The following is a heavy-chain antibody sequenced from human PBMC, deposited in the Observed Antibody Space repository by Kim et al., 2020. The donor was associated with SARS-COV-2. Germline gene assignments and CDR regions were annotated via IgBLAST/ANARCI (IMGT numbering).Heavy chain of an antibody. V-gene: IGHV3-48*02. CDR2: ISSSSSTI. CDR1: GFTFSSYS. Sequence: GGSLRLSCAASGFTFSSYSMNWVRQAPGKGLEWVSYISSSSSTIYYADSMKGRFIISRDNAKNSLYLQMNSLRDEDTAVYYCARYYYGSGSARFHPWGQGTLVTVSS. D-gene: IGHD3-10*01. CDR3: ARYYYGSGSARFHP. J-gene: IGHJ5*02.